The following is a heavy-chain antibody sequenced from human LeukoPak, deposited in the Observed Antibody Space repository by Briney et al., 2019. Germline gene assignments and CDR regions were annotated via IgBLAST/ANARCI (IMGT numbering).Heavy chain of an antibody. CDR2: ISGSGGST. V-gene: IGHV3-23*01. CDR1: GFTFSSYA. Sequence: GGSLRLSCAASGFTFSSYAMSWVRQAPGKGLEWVSAISGSGGSTYYADSVKGRFTISRDNSKNTLYLQMNSLRAEDTAVYYCHTYYYGSGTLRIQYYFDYWGQGTLVTVSS. J-gene: IGHJ4*02. D-gene: IGHD3-10*01. CDR3: HTYYYGSGTLRIQYYFDY.